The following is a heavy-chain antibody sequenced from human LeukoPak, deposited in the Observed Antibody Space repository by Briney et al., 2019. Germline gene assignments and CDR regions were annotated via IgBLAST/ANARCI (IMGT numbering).Heavy chain of an antibody. J-gene: IGHJ4*02. D-gene: IGHD3-22*01. V-gene: IGHV4-34*01. CDR3: ATYDTSGYYEDYFDY. Sequence: SETLSLTCAVYGGSFRGYYWSWVRQPPGKGLEWIGEINHSGSTNYNPSLKSRVTISVDTSKNQFSLKLRSVTAADTAVYYCATYDTSGYYEDYFDYWGQGTLVSVSS. CDR1: GGSFRGYY. CDR2: INHSGST.